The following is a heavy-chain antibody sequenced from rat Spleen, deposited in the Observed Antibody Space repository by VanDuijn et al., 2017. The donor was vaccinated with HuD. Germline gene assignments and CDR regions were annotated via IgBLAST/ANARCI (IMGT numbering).Heavy chain of an antibody. V-gene: IGHV2-15*01. Sequence: QVQLKESGPGLVQPSQTLSLTCTVSGFSLISYSVNWVRQPPGKGLEWIWGDGSTNYNSALKSRLSISRDTSKSQVFLKMNSLQTEDTAIYFCTSLRNWGQGVMVTVSS. CDR3: TSLRN. J-gene: IGHJ2*01. D-gene: IGHD1-11*01. CDR2: IWGDGST. CDR1: GFSLISYS.